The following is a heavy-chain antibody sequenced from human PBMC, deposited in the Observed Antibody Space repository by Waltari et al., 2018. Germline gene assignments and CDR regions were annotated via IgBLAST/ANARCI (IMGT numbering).Heavy chain of an antibody. D-gene: IGHD4-17*01. CDR3: VSRRGLQYFDY. J-gene: IGHJ4*02. V-gene: IGHV3-30*02. Sequence: QVQLVESGGGVVQPGGSLRLSCAASGFTFSSYGMHWVRQAPGKGLEWVAFIRYDGSKKYYADSVKGRFTISRDNSKNTLYLQMNSLRAEDTAVYYCVSRRGLQYFDYWGQGTLVTVSS. CDR1: GFTFSSYG. CDR2: IRYDGSKK.